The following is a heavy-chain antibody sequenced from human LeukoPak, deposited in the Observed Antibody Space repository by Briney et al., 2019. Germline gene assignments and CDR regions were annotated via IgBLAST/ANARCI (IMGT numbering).Heavy chain of an antibody. CDR1: GGSFSGYY. J-gene: IGHJ4*02. CDR3: ARAVFWGHLDY. V-gene: IGHV4-34*01. D-gene: IGHD3-16*01. Sequence: SETLSLTCAVYGGSFSGYYWSWIRQPPGKGLEWIGEINHSGSTNYNPSLKRRVTISVDTSKNQFSLKLSSVTAADTAVYYCARAVFWGHLDYWGQGTLGTVSS. CDR2: INHSGST.